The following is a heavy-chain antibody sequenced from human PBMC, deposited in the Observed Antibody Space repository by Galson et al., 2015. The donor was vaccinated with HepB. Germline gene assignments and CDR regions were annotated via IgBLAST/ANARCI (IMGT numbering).Heavy chain of an antibody. Sequence: SCKASGGTFSSYAISWVRQAPGQGLEWMGGIIPIFGTANYAQKFQGRVTITADESTSTAYIEQSSLRSEDTAVYYCVDYSSSSGLCYWGQGTLVTVSS. CDR1: GGTFSSYA. J-gene: IGHJ1*01. CDR3: VDYSSSSGLCY. D-gene: IGHD6-6*01. CDR2: IIPIFGTA. V-gene: IGHV1-69*01.